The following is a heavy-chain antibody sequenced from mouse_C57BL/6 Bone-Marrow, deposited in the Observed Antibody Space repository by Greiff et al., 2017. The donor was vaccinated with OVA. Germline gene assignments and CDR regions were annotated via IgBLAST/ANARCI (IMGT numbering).Heavy chain of an antibody. J-gene: IGHJ1*03. V-gene: IGHV1-54*01. CDR3: AISGLDV. CDR1: GYAFTNYL. CDR2: IHPRSGGT. D-gene: IGHD3-2*02. Sequence: QVQLQQPGAELVRPGASVKLSCTASGYAFTNYLIDWVKQRPGQGLEWIGVIHPRSGGTNYNEKFKGKATLTADKSSSTAYMQLSSLTSEDSAVYCCAISGLDVWGTGTTVTVAA.